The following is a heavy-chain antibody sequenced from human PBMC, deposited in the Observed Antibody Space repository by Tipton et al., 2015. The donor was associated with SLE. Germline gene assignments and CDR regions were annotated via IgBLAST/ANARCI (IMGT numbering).Heavy chain of an antibody. D-gene: IGHD3-3*01. CDR2: IYSGGST. J-gene: IGHJ3*02. V-gene: IGHV3-66*02. Sequence: GSLRLSCAASGFTVSSNYMSWVRQAPGKGLEWVSVIYSGGSTYYADSVKGRFTISRDNSKNTLYLQMNSLRAEDTAVYYCARAGITIFSFDIWGQGTMVTVSS. CDR1: GFTVSSNY. CDR3: ARAGITIFSFDI.